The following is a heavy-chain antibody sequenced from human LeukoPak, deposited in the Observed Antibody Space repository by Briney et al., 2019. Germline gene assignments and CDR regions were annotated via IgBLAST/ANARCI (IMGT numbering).Heavy chain of an antibody. J-gene: IGHJ4*02. D-gene: IGHD3-10*01. V-gene: IGHV4-4*07. CDR3: ARDASGFGELFLDY. CDR1: GGSISNYY. CDR2: IYTSGST. Sequence: SEALSLTCTVSGGSISNYYWSWIRQPAGKGLEWIGRIYTSGSTNYNPSLKSRVTISVDTSKNQFSLKLSSVTAADTAVYYCARDASGFGELFLDYWGQGTLVTVSS.